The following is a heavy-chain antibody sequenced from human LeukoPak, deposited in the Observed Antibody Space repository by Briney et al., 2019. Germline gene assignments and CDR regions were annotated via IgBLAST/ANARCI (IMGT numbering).Heavy chain of an antibody. J-gene: IGHJ4*02. CDR3: ARTYSTAMTWAFDY. CDR1: GFSLSTSGMC. V-gene: IGHV2-70*11. CDR2: IDWDDDK. D-gene: IGHD2-21*01. Sequence: SGPALVKPTQTLTLNCTFSGFSLSTSGMCVSWIRQPPGKALEWLARIDWDDDKYYSTSLKTRLTISKDTSKNQVVLTMTNIDPVDTAAYYCARTYSTAMTWAFDYWGQGTLVTVSS.